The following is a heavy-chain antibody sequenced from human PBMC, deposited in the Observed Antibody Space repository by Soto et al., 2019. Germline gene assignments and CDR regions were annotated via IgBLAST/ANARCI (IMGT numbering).Heavy chain of an antibody. CDR2: IYHSGST. Sequence: KSSETLSLTCTVSGGSVRDGSYHWAWLRQPPGKGLEWIGHIYHSGSTIYNPSLKSRVTISIDTSKSQFSLNLNSMTAADTAVYYCAGYNWNYYFDPWGQGTLVTVSS. CDR3: AGYNWNYYFDP. V-gene: IGHV4-61*01. CDR1: GGSVRDGSYH. D-gene: IGHD1-7*01. J-gene: IGHJ5*02.